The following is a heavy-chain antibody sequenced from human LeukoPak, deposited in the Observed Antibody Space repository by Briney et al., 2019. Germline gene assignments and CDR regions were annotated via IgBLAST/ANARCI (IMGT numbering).Heavy chain of an antibody. CDR3: ARRGAARRYDGLDV. D-gene: IGHD6-6*01. V-gene: IGHV4-59*08. Sequence: PSETLSLTCTVSGGFISGYHWSWIRQPPGKGLEWIGYIYYTGSTSYNPSLRSRVSISLDTSNNQFSLNLSSVTAADTAIYYCARRGAARRYDGLDVWGHGTTVTVSS. J-gene: IGHJ6*02. CDR2: IYYTGST. CDR1: GGFISGYH.